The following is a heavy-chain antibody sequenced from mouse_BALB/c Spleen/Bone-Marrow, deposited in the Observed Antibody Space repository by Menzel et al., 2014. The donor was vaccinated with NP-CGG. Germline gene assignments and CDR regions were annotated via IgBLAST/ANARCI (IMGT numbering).Heavy chain of an antibody. CDR2: IWAGGST. D-gene: IGHD2-14*01. CDR3: ARDLRYDWYFDV. CDR1: GFSLTSYG. J-gene: IGHJ1*01. V-gene: IGHV2-9*02. Sequence: VQLQQSGPGLVAPSQSLSITCTVSGFSLTSYGVHWVRQPPGKGLEWLGVIWAGGSTNYNSALMSRLSISKDNSKSQVFLKMSSLQTDDTAMYYCARDLRYDWYFDVWGAGTTVTVSS.